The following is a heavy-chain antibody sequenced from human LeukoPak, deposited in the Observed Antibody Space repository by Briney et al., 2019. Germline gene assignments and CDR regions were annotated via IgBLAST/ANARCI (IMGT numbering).Heavy chain of an antibody. CDR2: IKQDGSEK. V-gene: IGHV3-7*03. CDR3: ARDLGYYYGSGSYVY. Sequence: GGSLRLSCAASGFTFSSYWMSWVRQAPGKGLEWVANIKQDGSEKYYVDSVKGRFTISRDNAKNSLYLQMNSLRAKDTAVYYCARDLGYYYGSGSYVYWGQGTLVTVSS. CDR1: GFTFSSYW. J-gene: IGHJ4*02. D-gene: IGHD3-10*01.